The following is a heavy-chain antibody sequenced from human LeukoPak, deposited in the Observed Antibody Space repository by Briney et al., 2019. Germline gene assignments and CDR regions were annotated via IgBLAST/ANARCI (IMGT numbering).Heavy chain of an antibody. J-gene: IGHJ6*02. V-gene: IGHV1-46*01. CDR3: ARVRTVASVWDYYHGMDV. D-gene: IGHD6-19*01. CDR1: GYTFTSYY. Sequence: ASVKVSCKASGYTFTSYYMHWVRQAPGQGLEWMGIINPSGGSTSYAQKFQGRVTMTRDTSTSTVYMELSSLRSEDTAVYYCARVRTVASVWDYYHGMDVWGQGTTVTVSS. CDR2: INPSGGST.